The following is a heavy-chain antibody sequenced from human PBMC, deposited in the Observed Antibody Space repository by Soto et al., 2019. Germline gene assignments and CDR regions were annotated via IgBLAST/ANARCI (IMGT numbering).Heavy chain of an antibody. CDR2: IYYSGST. CDR3: ARGWYYYDSSGYYYFDY. Sequence: SETLSLTCTVSGGSISSYYWSWIRQPPGKGLEWIGYIYYSGSTNYNPSLKSRVTISVDTSKNQFSLKLSSVTAADTAVYYCARGWYYYDSSGYYYFDYWGQGTLVTVSS. D-gene: IGHD3-22*01. V-gene: IGHV4-59*01. J-gene: IGHJ4*02. CDR1: GGSISSYY.